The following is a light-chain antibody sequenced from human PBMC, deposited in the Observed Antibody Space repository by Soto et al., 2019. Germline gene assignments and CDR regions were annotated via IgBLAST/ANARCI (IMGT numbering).Light chain of an antibody. J-gene: IGKJ3*01. Sequence: DIQLTQSPSFLSASVGDRVTITCRASQVISSYLAWYQQKPGKAPKLLIYAASTLQSRVPSRFSGSGSGTGFTLTISSLQPEDFATYYCQQLNTYPLFAFGPGTKVDIK. V-gene: IGKV1-9*01. CDR3: QQLNTYPLFA. CDR1: QVISSY. CDR2: AAS.